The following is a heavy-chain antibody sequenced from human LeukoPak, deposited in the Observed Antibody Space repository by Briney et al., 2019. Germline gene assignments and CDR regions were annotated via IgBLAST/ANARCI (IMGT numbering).Heavy chain of an antibody. CDR1: GFTFAW. Sequence: GGSLRLSCSASGFTFAWMSWVRQAPGKGLEWVGRIKSKTDGGTTDYAALVKGRFTISRDNANNSLFLQMNTLRAEDTAVYYCARVWGPKPDMPAINYHFYYHMDVWGKGTTVTVSS. CDR2: IKSKTDGGTT. J-gene: IGHJ6*03. D-gene: IGHD5-24*01. V-gene: IGHV3-15*01. CDR3: ARVWGPKPDMPAINYHFYYHMDV.